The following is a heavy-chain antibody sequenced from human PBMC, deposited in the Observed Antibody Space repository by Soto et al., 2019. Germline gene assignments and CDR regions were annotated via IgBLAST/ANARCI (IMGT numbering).Heavy chain of an antibody. J-gene: IGHJ6*02. CDR2: IYPGDSDT. V-gene: IGHV5-51*01. CDR3: AASIFYYGMDV. Sequence: GESLKISCKGSGYTFTNYWIGWVRQMPGKGLEWMGIIYPGDSDTKYNPSFQGQVTISADKSITTTYLQWSSLKASDTAIYYCAASIFYYGMDVWGQGNTVIVSS. CDR1: GYTFTNYW.